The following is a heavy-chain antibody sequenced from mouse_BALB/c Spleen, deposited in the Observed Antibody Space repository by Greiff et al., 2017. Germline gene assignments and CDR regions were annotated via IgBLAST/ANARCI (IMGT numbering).Heavy chain of an antibody. CDR2: ISCYNGAT. J-gene: IGHJ4*01. V-gene: IGHV1S34*01. D-gene: IGHD1-3*01. CDR3: ARSSGGYHAMDY. CDR1: GYSFTGYY. Sequence: LVKTGASVKISCKASGYSFTGYYMHWVKQSHGKSLAWIGYISCYNGATSYNQKFKGKATFTVDTSSSTAYMQFNSLTSEDSAVYDCARSSGGYHAMDYWGQGTSVTVSS.